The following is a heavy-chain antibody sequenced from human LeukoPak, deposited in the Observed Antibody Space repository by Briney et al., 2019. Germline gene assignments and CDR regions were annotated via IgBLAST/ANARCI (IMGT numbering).Heavy chain of an antibody. Sequence: PGGSLRLSCAASGFTFTNYGMHWVRQAPGKGLEWLAFIRYDGSNKYYADSVKGRFTISRDNSKNTLYLQMNSLRPEDTAVYYCANKPLRSTWSPGDYWGQGTLVTVSS. CDR2: IRYDGSNK. V-gene: IGHV3-30*02. CDR3: ANKPLRSTWSPGDY. J-gene: IGHJ4*02. CDR1: GFTFTNYG. D-gene: IGHD6-6*01.